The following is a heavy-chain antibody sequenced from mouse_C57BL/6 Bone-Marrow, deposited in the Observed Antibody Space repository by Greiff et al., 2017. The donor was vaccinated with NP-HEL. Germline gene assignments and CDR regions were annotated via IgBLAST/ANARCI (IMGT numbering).Heavy chain of an antibody. CDR1: GYSFTDYN. J-gene: IGHJ3*01. CDR2: INPNYGTT. D-gene: IGHD2-4*01. CDR3: ARAYDYDWGWFAY. V-gene: IGHV1-39*01. Sequence: ESGPELVKPGASVKISCKASGYSFTDYNMNWVKQSNGTCLEWIGVINPNYGTTSYNQKFKGKATLTVDQSSSTAYMQLNGLTSEDSAVYYCARAYDYDWGWFAYWGQGTLVTVSA.